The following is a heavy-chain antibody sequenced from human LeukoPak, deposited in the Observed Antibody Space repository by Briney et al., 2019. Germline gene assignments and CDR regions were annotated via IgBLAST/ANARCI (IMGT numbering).Heavy chain of an antibody. V-gene: IGHV3-23*01. Sequence: AGGSLRLSCAASGFPVSAYYMTWVRQAPGKGLEWVSAVAGSDTRTYYADSVKGRFTISRDHSKNTLDLQMYSLRAEDSAVYYCARGAYNYGPIYWHFDLWGRGTLVTVSS. CDR3: ARGAYNYGPIYWHFDL. CDR2: VAGSDTRT. CDR1: GFPVSAYY. J-gene: IGHJ2*01. D-gene: IGHD5-18*01.